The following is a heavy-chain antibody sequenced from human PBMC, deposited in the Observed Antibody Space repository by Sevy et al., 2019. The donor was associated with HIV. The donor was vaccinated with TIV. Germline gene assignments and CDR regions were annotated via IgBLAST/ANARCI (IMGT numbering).Heavy chain of an antibody. V-gene: IGHV3-23*01. Sequence: GGSLRLSCAASGFTFSSYAMSWVRQAPGKGLEWVSAISGSVGSTYYADSVKGRVTMSRDNSKNTLYLQMNSLRAEDTAVYYCAKGTRDDYVASYYYYDGFDVWGQGTTVTVSS. CDR2: ISGSVGST. D-gene: IGHD4-17*01. CDR3: AKGTRDDYVASYYYYDGFDV. CDR1: GFTFSSYA. J-gene: IGHJ6*02.